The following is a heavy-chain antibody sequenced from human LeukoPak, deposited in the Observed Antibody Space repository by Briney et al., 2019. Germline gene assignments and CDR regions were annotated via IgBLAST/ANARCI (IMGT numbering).Heavy chain of an antibody. CDR2: INAKSGGT. J-gene: IGHJ4*02. CDR1: GYTFKDYH. Sequence: ASVKVSCKSSGYTFKDYHVHWVRQAPGQGLEWVGWINAKSGGTNYAQKFQGRVTMTRDTSISTDYMEVSRLTSDDTAVYYCARDRYGDGFASFDYWGQGTLATVSS. CDR3: ARDRYGDGFASFDY. V-gene: IGHV1-2*02. D-gene: IGHD5-24*01.